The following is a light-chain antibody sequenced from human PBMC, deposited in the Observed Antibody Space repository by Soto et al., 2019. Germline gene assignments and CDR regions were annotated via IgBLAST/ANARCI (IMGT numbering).Light chain of an antibody. CDR1: QSFRGL. Sequence: EIVLTQSPVTLSLSPGERATLSCMASQSFRGLLAWYQQKPGQAPRLLIYDASRRETGIPDRFSGSGSGTEFTRTISRLEPGDFEVYYCQQYSNSLRTFGQGTKVDIK. J-gene: IGKJ1*01. CDR3: QQYSNSLRT. CDR2: DAS. V-gene: IGKV3-20*01.